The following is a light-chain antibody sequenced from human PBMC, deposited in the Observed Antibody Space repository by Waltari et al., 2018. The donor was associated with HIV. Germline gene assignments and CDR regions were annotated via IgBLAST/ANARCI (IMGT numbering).Light chain of an antibody. Sequence: FMLTQPHSMSASPGTTVTISCTRSSGTIASHSVQCYQPRPGGAPTTVVFEDTQRPSGVPERFSGSIDSSSNSASLTISGLKTEDEADYYCQSYDTTNHLIFGGGTKVTVL. V-gene: IGLV6-57*04. CDR1: SGTIASHS. CDR3: QSYDTTNHLI. J-gene: IGLJ2*01. CDR2: EDT.